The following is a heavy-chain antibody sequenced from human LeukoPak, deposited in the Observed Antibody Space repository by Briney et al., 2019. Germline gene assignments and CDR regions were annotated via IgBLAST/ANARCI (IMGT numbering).Heavy chain of an antibody. CDR1: GFTVSSNY. J-gene: IGHJ4*02. D-gene: IGHD5-12*01. Sequence: GGSLRLSCAASGFTVSSNYMSWVRQAPGKGLEWVSVIYSGGSTYYADSVKGRFTISRDNSKNTLYLQMNSLRAEDTAVYYCARGGYSGYDSTLHTFDYWGQGTLVTVSS. CDR2: IYSGGST. CDR3: ARGGYSGYDSTLHTFDY. V-gene: IGHV3-66*01.